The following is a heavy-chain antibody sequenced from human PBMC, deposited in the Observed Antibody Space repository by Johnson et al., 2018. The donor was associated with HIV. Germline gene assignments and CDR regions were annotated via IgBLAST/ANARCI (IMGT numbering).Heavy chain of an antibody. CDR3: AKGPRGYYNFWSN. CDR2: ISASGSNI. D-gene: IGHD3-3*01. V-gene: IGHV3-11*01. J-gene: IGHJ3*01. Sequence: VQLVESGGGLVKPGGSLRLSCAASGFTLSDFYMSWIRQAPGKGPEWLSYISASGSNIYFVDSVKGRFTISRDNANSSLYLQMNSLRAEDTAVYYCAKGPRGYYNFWSNWGQGTMVTVSS. CDR1: GFTLSDFY.